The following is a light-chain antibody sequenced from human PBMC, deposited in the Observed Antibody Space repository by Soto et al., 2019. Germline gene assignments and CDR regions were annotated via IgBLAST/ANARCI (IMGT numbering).Light chain of an antibody. CDR1: SSNIGSNY. J-gene: IGLJ3*02. Sequence: QSVLTQPPSASGTPGQRVTISCSGSSSNIGSNYVYWYQQLPGTAPKLLVFDDNQWPSGVPDRFSDSKSGTSASLAISGLRSEDEADYYCAAWDNSLSGRVFGGGTKVTVL. CDR2: DDN. CDR3: AAWDNSLSGRV. V-gene: IGLV1-47*02.